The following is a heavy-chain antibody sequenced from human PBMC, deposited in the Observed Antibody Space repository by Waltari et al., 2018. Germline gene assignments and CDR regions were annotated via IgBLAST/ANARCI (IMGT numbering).Heavy chain of an antibody. D-gene: IGHD2-21*02. J-gene: IGHJ4*02. CDR1: GFSLSTSGVG. V-gene: IGHV2-5*01. Sequence: QITLKESGPTLVKPTQTLTLTCTFSGFSLSTSGVGVGWIRQPPGKALEWLALIYWNDEKGYSPSLKSRLTITKDTSKNQVVLTMTNMDPVDTATYYCAHSSPRAYCGGDCYPAFDYWGQGTLVTVSS. CDR3: AHSSPRAYCGGDCYPAFDY. CDR2: IYWNDEK.